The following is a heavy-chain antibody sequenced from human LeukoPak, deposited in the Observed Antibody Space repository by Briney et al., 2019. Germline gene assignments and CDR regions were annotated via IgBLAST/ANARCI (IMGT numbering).Heavy chain of an antibody. CDR2: INSDGSST. V-gene: IGHV3-74*01. D-gene: IGHD3-22*01. J-gene: IGHJ5*02. Sequence: GGSLRLSCAASGFTFSSYWMHWVRQAHGKGLVWVSRINSDGSSTNYADAVKGRFTISRDNTENTLYLQMNSLRPEDTAVYYCARDRIYDSNKQGWFDPWGQGILVTVSS. CDR1: GFTFSSYW. CDR3: ARDRIYDSNKQGWFDP.